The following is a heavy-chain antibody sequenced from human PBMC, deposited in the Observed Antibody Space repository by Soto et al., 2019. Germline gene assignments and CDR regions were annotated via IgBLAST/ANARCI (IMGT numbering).Heavy chain of an antibody. CDR1: GFSLTTSGVG. CDR2: NYWDDDK. D-gene: IGHD3-3*01. CDR3: AHRVLRTVFGLVTTTAIYFDV. J-gene: IGHJ4*02. V-gene: IGHV2-5*02. Sequence: QITLNESGPTVVRPTETLTLTCRFSGFSLTTSGVGVGWIRQSPGKAPEWLALNYWDDDKRYSASLKSRLTITKDTSKNQVVLTVSDLEPTDTATYYCAHRVLRTVFGLVTTTAIYFDVGGQGTPVAVSS.